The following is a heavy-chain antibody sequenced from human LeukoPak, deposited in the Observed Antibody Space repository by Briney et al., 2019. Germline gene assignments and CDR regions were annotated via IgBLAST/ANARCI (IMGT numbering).Heavy chain of an antibody. CDR1: GFTFGSNA. CDR2: IGVSGGST. Sequence: GGSLRLSCAASGFTFGSNAMSWVRQAPGKGLEWVSGIGVSGGSTYYADSVKGRFTISRDNAKNSLYLQMNSLRAEDTAVYYCAELGITMIGGVWGKGTTVTISS. V-gene: IGHV3-23*01. J-gene: IGHJ6*04. D-gene: IGHD3-10*02. CDR3: AELGITMIGGV.